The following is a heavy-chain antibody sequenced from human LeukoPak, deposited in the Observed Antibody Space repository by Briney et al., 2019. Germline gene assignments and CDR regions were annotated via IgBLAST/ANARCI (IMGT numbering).Heavy chain of an antibody. CDR3: ASISSSWHAFDI. CDR1: GYTFTSYG. J-gene: IGHJ3*02. D-gene: IGHD6-13*01. Sequence: GASVKVSCKASGYTFTSYGISWVRQAPGQGLECMGWIGAYNGKTNYVEKLQGRVTMTTDTSTSTAYMELRSLRSDDTAVYYCASISSSWHAFDIWGQGTMVTVSS. CDR2: IGAYNGKT. V-gene: IGHV1-18*01.